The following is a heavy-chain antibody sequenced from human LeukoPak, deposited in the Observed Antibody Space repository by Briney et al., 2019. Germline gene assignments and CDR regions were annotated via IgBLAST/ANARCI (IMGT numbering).Heavy chain of an antibody. D-gene: IGHD6-6*01. CDR2: IRYDGSNK. J-gene: IGHJ4*02. V-gene: IGHV3-30*02. CDR3: AKGSPQTSSYRIDY. CDR1: GFTFSSYA. Sequence: GGSLRLSCAASGFTFSSYAMSWVRQAPGKGLEWVAFIRYDGSNKYYADSVKGRFTISRDNSKNTLYLQMNSLRAEDTAVYYCAKGSPQTSSYRIDYWGQGTLVTVSS.